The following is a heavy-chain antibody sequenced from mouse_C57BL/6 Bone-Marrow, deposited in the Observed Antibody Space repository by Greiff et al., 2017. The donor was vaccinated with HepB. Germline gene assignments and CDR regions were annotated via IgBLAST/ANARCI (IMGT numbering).Heavy chain of an antibody. CDR1: GFTFSDAW. J-gene: IGHJ3*01. CDR3: TPGGLNYGFAY. D-gene: IGHD2-1*01. V-gene: IGHV6-6*01. CDR2: IRNKANNHAT. Sequence: EVQVVESGGGLVQPGGSMKLSCAASGFTFSDAWMDWVRQSPEKGLEWVAEIRNKANNHATYYAESVKGRLTISRDDSKSSVYLQMNSLRAEDTGIYYWTPGGLNYGFAYWGQGTLVTVSA.